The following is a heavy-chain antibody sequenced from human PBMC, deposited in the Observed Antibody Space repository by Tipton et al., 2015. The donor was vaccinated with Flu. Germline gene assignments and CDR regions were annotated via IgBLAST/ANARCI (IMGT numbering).Heavy chain of an antibody. CDR2: IQYSGHT. J-gene: IGHJ4*02. V-gene: IGHV4-59*01. D-gene: IGHD3-10*01. Sequence: TLSLTCSVSGGSINSSYWSWIRQSPGKGLEWIGNIQYSGHTNYNPSLKSRVTIAVDTSKNQFSLQSSSVAAADTAVYYCARHVDRSWMLEFWGQGTLVTVSS. CDR3: ARHVDRSWMLEF. CDR1: GGSINSSY.